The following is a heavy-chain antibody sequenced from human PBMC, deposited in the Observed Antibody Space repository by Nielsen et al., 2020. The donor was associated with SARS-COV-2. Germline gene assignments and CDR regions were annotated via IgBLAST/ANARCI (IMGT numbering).Heavy chain of an antibody. D-gene: IGHD2-2*02. J-gene: IGHJ4*02. CDR2: IKQDGSEK. V-gene: IGHV3-7*04. Sequence: GESLKISCVASGFTLSTYWMSWVRQAPGKGLEWVANIKQDGSEKYYVDSVKGRFTMSRDNTKNSLYLQMNSLRAEDTAVYYCAKDYTSSRLRYYFDYWGQGTLVTVSS. CDR3: AKDYTSSRLRYYFDY. CDR1: GFTLSTYW.